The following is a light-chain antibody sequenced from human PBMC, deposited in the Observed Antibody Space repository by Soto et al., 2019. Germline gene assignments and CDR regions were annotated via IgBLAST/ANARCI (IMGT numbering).Light chain of an antibody. J-gene: IGKJ4*01. Sequence: EIVMTQSPATLSVSPGDRATLSCRASQRVSSNLAWYQQKPGQAPRLLIYGASTRATGIPARFSGSGSGTEFTRTISSRQSEDVAVYYCQQYNNGPTFGGGTKVEIK. V-gene: IGKV3-15*01. CDR3: QQYNNGPT. CDR2: GAS. CDR1: QRVSSN.